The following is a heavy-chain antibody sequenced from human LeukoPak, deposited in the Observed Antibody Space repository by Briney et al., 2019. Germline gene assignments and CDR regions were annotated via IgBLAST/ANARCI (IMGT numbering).Heavy chain of an antibody. J-gene: IGHJ6*02. CDR3: ARDLPWNDAPTDYYGMDV. V-gene: IGHV4-30-4*01. D-gene: IGHD1-1*01. Sequence: SETLSLTCTVSGGSISSGDYYWSWIRQPPGKGLEWIGYIYYSGSTYYNPSLKSRVTISVDTSKNQFSLKLSSVTAADTAVYYCARDLPWNDAPTDYYGMDVWGQGTTVTVSS. CDR1: GGSISSGDYY. CDR2: IYYSGST.